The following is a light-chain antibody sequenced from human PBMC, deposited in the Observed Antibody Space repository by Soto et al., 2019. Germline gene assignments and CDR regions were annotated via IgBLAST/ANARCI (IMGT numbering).Light chain of an antibody. Sequence: QSALTQPASVSGSPGQSITISCTGSSSDFTTYHYVSWYRQHPGKAPKLMIYEVSHRPSGVSNRFSGSKSGDTASLTITGLQAEDEAEYFCFSFTTTSTHVFGTGTKVTVL. CDR1: SSDFTTYHY. CDR2: EVS. V-gene: IGLV2-14*01. CDR3: FSFTTTSTHV. J-gene: IGLJ1*01.